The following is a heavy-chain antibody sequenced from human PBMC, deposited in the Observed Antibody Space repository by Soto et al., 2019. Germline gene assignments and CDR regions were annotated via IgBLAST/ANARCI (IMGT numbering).Heavy chain of an antibody. CDR3: ERGSGRTNSHAFDV. D-gene: IGHD2-8*01. CDR2: ISGGGDST. Sequence: XGCLRLTCAASGFTFSNSTMTWVRQTPGKGLEWVSDISGGGDSTYYADSVRGRFTISRDNSKNTLYLQLNSLRAEDTAVFYCERGSGRTNSHAFDVWGKGTMVTVS. V-gene: IGHV3-23*01. J-gene: IGHJ3*01. CDR1: GFTFSNST.